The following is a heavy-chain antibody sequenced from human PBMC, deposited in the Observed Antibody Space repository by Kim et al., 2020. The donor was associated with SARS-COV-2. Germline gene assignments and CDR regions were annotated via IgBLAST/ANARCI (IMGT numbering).Heavy chain of an antibody. CDR3: AREWNYGYFDY. CDR2: ISSSGSTI. Sequence: GGSLRLSCAASGFTFSSYEMNWVRQAPGKGLEWVSYISSSGSTIYYADSVKGRFTISRDNAKNSLYLQMNSLRAEDTAVYYCAREWNYGYFDYWGQGTLVTVSS. CDR1: GFTFSSYE. J-gene: IGHJ4*02. D-gene: IGHD1-7*01. V-gene: IGHV3-48*03.